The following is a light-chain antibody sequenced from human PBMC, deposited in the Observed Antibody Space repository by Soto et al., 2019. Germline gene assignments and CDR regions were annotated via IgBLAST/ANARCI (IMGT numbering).Light chain of an antibody. J-gene: IGKJ5*01. Sequence: EIVLQQSTGTRSLSQGARATLSCRASQSVSNHLAWYQQKPGQAPRLLIHSASSRATGIPARFSGSGSGTDFTLTISSLEPEDFAVYYCQQRSNLPPFTFGQGTRLAI. CDR1: QSVSNH. CDR2: SAS. CDR3: QQRSNLPPFT. V-gene: IGKV3-11*01.